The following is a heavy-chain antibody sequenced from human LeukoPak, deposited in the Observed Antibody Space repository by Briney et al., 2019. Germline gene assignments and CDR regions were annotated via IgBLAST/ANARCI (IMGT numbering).Heavy chain of an antibody. CDR2: IYSGGST. D-gene: IGHD3-16*02. CDR3: ARDSTYDYVWGSYRSIGFPDY. Sequence: PGGSLRLSCAASGFTVSSNYMSWVRQAPGKGLEWVSIIYSGGSTFYADSVKGRFTISRDNSKNTLYLQMNSLRAEDTAVYYCARDSTYDYVWGSYRSIGFPDYWGQGTLVTVSS. J-gene: IGHJ4*02. CDR1: GFTVSSNY. V-gene: IGHV3-53*01.